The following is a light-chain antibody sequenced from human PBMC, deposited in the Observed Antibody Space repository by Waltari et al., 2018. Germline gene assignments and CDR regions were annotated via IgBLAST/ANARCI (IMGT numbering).Light chain of an antibody. V-gene: IGKV4-1*01. CDR2: WAS. Sequence: DIVMTQSPDSLAVSLGERATINCKSSQSVLYSSNNKNYLAWYQQKPGQNPKLLIYWASTRESGVHDRFSGSGSGTDFTLTISSLQAEDVAVYYCQQYYSTPLTFGGGTKVEIK. J-gene: IGKJ4*01. CDR3: QQYYSTPLT. CDR1: QSVLYSSNNKNY.